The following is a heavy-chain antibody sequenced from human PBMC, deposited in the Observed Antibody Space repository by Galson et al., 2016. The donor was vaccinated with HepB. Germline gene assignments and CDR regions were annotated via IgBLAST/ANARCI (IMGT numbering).Heavy chain of an antibody. J-gene: IGHJ4*02. CDR3: ASDYWIY. Sequence: SLRLSCAASGFTFSNYWMTWVRQAPGKGLEWVASTNRDGSGNFYVDSVKGRFTVSRDNPNNPLYLHMSSLRAEDTAVYFCASDYWIYWGQGTLVTVSS. CDR2: TNRDGSGN. D-gene: IGHD2-15*01. V-gene: IGHV3-7*01. CDR1: GFTFSNYW.